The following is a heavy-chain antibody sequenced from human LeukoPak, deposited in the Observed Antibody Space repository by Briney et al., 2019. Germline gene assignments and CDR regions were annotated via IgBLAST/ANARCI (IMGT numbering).Heavy chain of an antibody. CDR2: MYYSGST. D-gene: IGHD6-13*01. CDR1: GGSIGSGGYY. CDR3: ARDRVSRFDY. J-gene: IGHJ4*02. V-gene: IGHV4-31*03. Sequence: SETLSLTCTVSGGSIGSGGYYWSWIRQHPGKGLEWIGYMYYSGSTYYNPSLKSRVTISVDTSKNQFSLKLSSVTAADTAVYYCARDRVSRFDYWGQGTLVTVSS.